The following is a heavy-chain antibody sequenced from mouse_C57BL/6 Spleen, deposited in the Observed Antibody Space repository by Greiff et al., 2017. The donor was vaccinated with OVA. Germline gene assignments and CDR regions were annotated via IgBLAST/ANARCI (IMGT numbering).Heavy chain of an antibody. V-gene: IGHV1-15*01. CDR3: TREDYDGRFDY. Sequence: QVQLKQSGAELVRPGASVTLSCKASGYTFTDYEMHWVKQTPVHGLEWIGAIDPETGGTAYNQKFKGKAILTADKSSSTAYMELRSLTSEDSAVYYCTREDYDGRFDYWGQGTTLTVSS. CDR2: IDPETGGT. D-gene: IGHD2-4*01. J-gene: IGHJ2*01. CDR1: GYTFTDYE.